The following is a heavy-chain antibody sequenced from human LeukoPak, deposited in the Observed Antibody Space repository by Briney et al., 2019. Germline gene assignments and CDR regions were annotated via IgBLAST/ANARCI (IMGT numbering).Heavy chain of an antibody. CDR3: AKDPLYCSSTSCYGGTYFDY. V-gene: IGHV3-30*02. Sequence: PGGSLRLSCAASGFTFSSYGMHWVRQAPGKGLEWVAFIRYDGSNKYYADSVKGRFTISRDNSKNTLYLQMNSLRAEDTAVYYCAKDPLYCSSTSCYGGTYFDYWGQGTLVTVSS. J-gene: IGHJ4*02. CDR1: GFTFSSYG. D-gene: IGHD2-2*01. CDR2: IRYDGSNK.